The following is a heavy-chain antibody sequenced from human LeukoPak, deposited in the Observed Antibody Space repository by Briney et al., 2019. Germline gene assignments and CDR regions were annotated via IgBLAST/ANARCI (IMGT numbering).Heavy chain of an antibody. V-gene: IGHV4-30-4*08. CDR1: GGSISSGDYY. Sequence: SQTLSLTCTVSGGSISSGDYYWSWIRHPPGKGLEWIGYIYYSGSTYYNPSLKSRVTLSVDTSKNQFSLKLSSVTAADTAVYYCARAKGVGVLGWGQGTLVTVSS. CDR3: ARAKGVGVLG. J-gene: IGHJ4*02. D-gene: IGHD1-26*01. CDR2: IYYSGST.